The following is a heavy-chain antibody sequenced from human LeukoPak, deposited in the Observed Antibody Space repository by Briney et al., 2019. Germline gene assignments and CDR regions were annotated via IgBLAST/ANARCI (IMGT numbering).Heavy chain of an antibody. CDR1: GFTFSSYA. D-gene: IGHD4-17*01. J-gene: IGHJ3*02. CDR2: IRGSGGST. CDR3: GRDPNGDYIGAFDM. V-gene: IGHV3-23*01. Sequence: GGSLRLSCAASGFTFSSYAMIWVRQAPGKGLEWVSAIRGSGGSTYYADSVKDRFTISRDNSMNTLYLQMNSLRAEDTAVYYCGRDPNGDYIGAFDMWGQGTVVTVSS.